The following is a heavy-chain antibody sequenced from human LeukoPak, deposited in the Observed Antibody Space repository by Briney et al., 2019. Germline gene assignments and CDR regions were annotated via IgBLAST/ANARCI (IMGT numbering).Heavy chain of an antibody. CDR3: ARGRNWFDP. CDR1: GYTFTSYD. J-gene: IGHJ5*02. V-gene: IGHV1-8*01. CDR2: MNPNSGNT. Sequence: SSVKLSCTASGYTFTSYDINWVRQATGQGLEWMGWMNPNSGNTGYAQKFQGRVTMTRNTSISTAYMELSSLRSEDRAVYYCARGRNWFDPWGQGTLVIVSS.